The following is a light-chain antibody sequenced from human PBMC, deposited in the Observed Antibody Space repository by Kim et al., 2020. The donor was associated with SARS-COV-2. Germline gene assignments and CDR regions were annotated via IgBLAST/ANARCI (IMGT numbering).Light chain of an antibody. CDR1: SSDVGAYNY. CDR3: SSYAGSNTLV. CDR2: EVT. Sequence: GQSVPISCRGTSSDVGAYNYVSWYQQHPGKAPNLMIYEVTKRPSGVPDRFSGSKSGNTASLTVSGLQAEDEGDYYCSSYAGSNTLVFGGGTQLTVL. J-gene: IGLJ2*01. V-gene: IGLV2-8*01.